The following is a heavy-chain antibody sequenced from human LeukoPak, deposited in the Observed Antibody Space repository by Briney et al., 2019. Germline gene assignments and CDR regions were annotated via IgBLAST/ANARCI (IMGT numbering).Heavy chain of an antibody. J-gene: IGHJ6*02. CDR1: GGSISSGGYY. Sequence: SETLSLTCTVSGGSISSGGYYWSWIRQHPGKGXXXXXXIYYSGSTYYXXXLXXXXTISVDTSKSQFSLKLSSVTAADTAVYYCARDSSSSPYYGMDVWGQGTTVTVSS. D-gene: IGHD6-6*01. CDR3: ARDSSSSPYYGMDV. CDR2: IYYSGST. V-gene: IGHV4-31*01.